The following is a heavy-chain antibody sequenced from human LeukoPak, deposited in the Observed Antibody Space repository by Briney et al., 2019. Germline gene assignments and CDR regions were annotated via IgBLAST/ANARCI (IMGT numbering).Heavy chain of an antibody. CDR1: GFTFSSYG. CDR3: AKAADQYYYSYFYYMDV. V-gene: IGHV3-30*18. D-gene: IGHD2-2*01. J-gene: IGHJ6*03. CDR2: ISYDGSSK. Sequence: GGSLRLSCAASGFTFSSYGIHWVRQAPGKGLEWVAVISYDGSSKDYADSVKGRFTISRDNSKNTLYLQMNSLRVEDTAVYYCAKAADQYYYSYFYYMDVWGKGTTVTVSS.